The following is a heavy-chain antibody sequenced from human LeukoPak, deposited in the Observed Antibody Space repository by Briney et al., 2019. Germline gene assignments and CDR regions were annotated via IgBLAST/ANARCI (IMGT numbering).Heavy chain of an antibody. CDR2: IRYDGSNK. CDR3: AKNKVVTPDRNFYFDY. J-gene: IGHJ4*02. Sequence: GGSLRLSCAASGFTFSSYGMHWVRQAPGKGLEWVAFIRYDGSNKYYADSVKGRFTISRDNPKNTLYLQMNSLRAEDTAVYYCAKNKVVTPDRNFYFDYWGQGTLVTVSS. D-gene: IGHD4-23*01. V-gene: IGHV3-30*02. CDR1: GFTFSSYG.